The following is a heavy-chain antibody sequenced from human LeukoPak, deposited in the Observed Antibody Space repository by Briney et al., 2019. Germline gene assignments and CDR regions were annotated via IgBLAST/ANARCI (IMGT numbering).Heavy chain of an antibody. J-gene: IGHJ4*02. D-gene: IGHD1-26*01. CDR2: LSSSGSTI. CDR1: GFTFSSYE. Sequence: PGGSLRLSCAASGFTFSSYEMNWVRPAPGKGLEWVSYLSSSGSTIYYADSVKGRFTISRDNAKNSLYLQMSSLRAEDTAVYYCARDGLLVGATGVLGYWGQGTLVTVSS. CDR3: ARDGLLVGATGVLGY. V-gene: IGHV3-48*03.